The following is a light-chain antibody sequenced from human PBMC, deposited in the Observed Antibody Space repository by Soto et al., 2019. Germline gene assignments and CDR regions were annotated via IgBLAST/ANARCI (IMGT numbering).Light chain of an antibody. CDR2: VGTGGIVG. J-gene: IGLJ1*01. CDR1: SGYSNYK. V-gene: IGLV9-49*01. CDR3: GADHGSGSNYL. Sequence: QLVLTQPPSASASLGASVTLTCTLSSGYSNYKVDWYQQRPGKGPRFVMRVGTGGIVGSKGDGIPDRFSVLGSGLNRYLTIKNIQEEDESDYHCGADHGSGSNYLFGTGTKLTVL.